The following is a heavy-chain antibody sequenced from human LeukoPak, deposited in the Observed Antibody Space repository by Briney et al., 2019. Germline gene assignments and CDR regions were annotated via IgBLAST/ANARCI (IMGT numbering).Heavy chain of an antibody. V-gene: IGHV4-59*11. Sequence: PSETLSLTCTVSGGSISSHYWSWIRQPPGKGLEWIGYIYHSGSTNYNPSLKSRVTISVDTSKNQFSLKLSSVTAADTAVYYCARATWIQLWSRWGQGTLVTVSS. J-gene: IGHJ4*02. D-gene: IGHD5-18*01. CDR1: GGSISSHY. CDR3: ARATWIQLWSR. CDR2: IYHSGST.